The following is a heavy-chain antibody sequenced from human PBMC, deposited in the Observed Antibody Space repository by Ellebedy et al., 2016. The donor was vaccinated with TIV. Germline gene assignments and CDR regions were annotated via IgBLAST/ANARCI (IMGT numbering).Heavy chain of an antibody. CDR3: VRGGLPAAGDY. CDR1: GFTFSSYW. CDR2: INTDGSSI. J-gene: IGHJ4*02. V-gene: IGHV3-74*01. D-gene: IGHD6-13*01. Sequence: GGSLRLSCAASGFTFSSYWMQWVRQAPGKGLVWVSRINTDGSSINYADSVKGRFTISRNDSKNTLYLQMNSLRADDTAIYYCVRGGLPAAGDYWGQGTLVTVSS.